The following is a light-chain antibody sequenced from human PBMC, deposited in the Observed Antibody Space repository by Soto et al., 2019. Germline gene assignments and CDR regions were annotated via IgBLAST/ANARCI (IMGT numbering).Light chain of an antibody. J-gene: IGKJ1*01. Sequence: DIQMTQSPSTLSASVGDRVTITCRASQSINNWLAWYKQKPGEARKLLIYRASSLENGVPSRFSGRGSGTEFIFTITSLQPDDFATHYCQQYSSASTFGQGTKVEI. CDR2: RAS. V-gene: IGKV1-5*03. CDR1: QSINNW. CDR3: QQYSSAST.